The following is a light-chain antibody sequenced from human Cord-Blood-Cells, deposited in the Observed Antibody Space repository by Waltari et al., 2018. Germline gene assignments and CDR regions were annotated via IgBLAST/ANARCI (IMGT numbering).Light chain of an antibody. J-gene: IGLJ1*01. V-gene: IGLV2-8*01. Sequence: QSALTQPPSASGSPGQSVTISCTGTSSDVGGYNYVSWYQQHTGKAPKLMIYEFSKRPSGVPDRCSCSESVNTASLTVSGLQAEDEADYYCSAYAGSNNLGFGTGTKVTGL. CDR1: SSDVGGYNY. CDR2: EFS. CDR3: SAYAGSNNLG.